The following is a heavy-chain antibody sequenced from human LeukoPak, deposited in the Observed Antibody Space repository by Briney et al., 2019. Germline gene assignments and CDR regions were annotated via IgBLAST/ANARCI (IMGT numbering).Heavy chain of an antibody. D-gene: IGHD3-9*01. CDR3: ASGHNSHWLVVGYFQS. CDR2: FYYSGNP. CDR1: GGSISGSSYY. Sequence: SETLSLTCTVSGGSISGSSYYFGWIRQPPGKPLEWIGCFYYSGNPYYDPSLESRATISVDTSKNQFSLKLSSATAADTAVYFCASGHNSHWLVVGYFQSWGQGSLVTVSS. V-gene: IGHV4-39*01. J-gene: IGHJ1*01.